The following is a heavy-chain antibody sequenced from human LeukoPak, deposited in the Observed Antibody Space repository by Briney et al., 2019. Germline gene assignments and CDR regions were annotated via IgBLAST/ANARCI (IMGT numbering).Heavy chain of an antibody. Sequence: SETLSLTCAVYGGSFSGYYWSWIRQPPGKGLEWIGYIYYSGSTNYNPSLKSRVTISVDTSKNQFSLKLSSVTAADTAVYYCARGSTIRGYYYYYMDVWGKGTTVTVSS. V-gene: IGHV4-59*01. CDR2: IYYSGST. CDR3: ARGSTIRGYYYYYMDV. D-gene: IGHD2-2*01. J-gene: IGHJ6*03. CDR1: GGSFSGYY.